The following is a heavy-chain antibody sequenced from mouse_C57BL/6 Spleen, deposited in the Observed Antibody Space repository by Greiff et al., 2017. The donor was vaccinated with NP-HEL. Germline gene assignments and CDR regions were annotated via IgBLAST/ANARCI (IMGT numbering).Heavy chain of an antibody. Sequence: QVQLQQSGAELVKPGASVKLSCKASGYTFTSYWMQWVKQRPGQGLEWIGEIDPSDSYTNYNQKFKGKATLTVDTSSSTAYMQLSSLTSEDSAVYYCARSLYYYEGWYVDVWGTGTTVTVSS. V-gene: IGHV1-50*01. CDR3: ARSLYYYEGWYVDV. J-gene: IGHJ1*03. D-gene: IGHD2-4*01. CDR2: IDPSDSYT. CDR1: GYTFTSYW.